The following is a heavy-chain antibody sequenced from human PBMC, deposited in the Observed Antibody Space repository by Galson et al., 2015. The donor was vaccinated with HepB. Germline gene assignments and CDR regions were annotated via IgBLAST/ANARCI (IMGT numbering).Heavy chain of an antibody. J-gene: IGHJ3*01. CDR2: ISYEGNTK. Sequence: SLRLSCAASGFTFRSYAMHWVRQAPGKGLEWVGVISYEGNTKYYAESVKGRFSISRDNSKNTLYLQMNSLRAEDTAVYYCARDDPSTNWVRAFDVWGQGTMVTVSS. CDR3: ARDDPSTNWVRAFDV. V-gene: IGHV3-30-3*01. D-gene: IGHD7-27*01. CDR1: GFTFRSYA.